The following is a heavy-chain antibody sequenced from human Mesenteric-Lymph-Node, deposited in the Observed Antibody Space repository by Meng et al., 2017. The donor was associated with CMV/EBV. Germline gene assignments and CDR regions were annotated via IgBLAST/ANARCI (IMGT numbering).Heavy chain of an antibody. J-gene: IGHJ4*02. CDR1: GFTFSSYG. CDR2: IWYDGSNK. V-gene: IGHV3-33*01. CDR3: AREDGSGSSDYYDY. D-gene: IGHD3-10*01. Sequence: SLKISCAASGFTFSSYGMHWVRQAPGKGLEWVAVIWYDGSNKYYADSVKGRFTISRDNAKNSLYLQMNSLRAEDTAVYYCAREDGSGSSDYYDYWGQGTLVTVSS.